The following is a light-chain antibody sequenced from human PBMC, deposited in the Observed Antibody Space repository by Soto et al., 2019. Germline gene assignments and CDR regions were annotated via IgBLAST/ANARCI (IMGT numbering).Light chain of an antibody. CDR2: AAT. CDR1: QCVGSN. CDR3: LQYKAWLLS. Sequence: EIVMTQSPATLSVSPGESATLSCWASQCVGSNLAWYQQKPGQAPRLLIYAATTRAAGIPSRFSGSGSGTDFSLSISSLQSEDYEVYYCLQYKAWLLSFGGGTKVQI. J-gene: IGKJ4*01. V-gene: IGKV3-15*01.